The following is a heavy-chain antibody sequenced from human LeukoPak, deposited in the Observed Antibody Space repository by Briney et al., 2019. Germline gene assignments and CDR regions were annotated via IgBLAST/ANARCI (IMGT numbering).Heavy chain of an antibody. CDR3: ARDRWNSILNY. D-gene: IGHD1-7*01. V-gene: IGHV3-7*01. CDR2: IRQDGSEK. CDR1: GFTFSSYW. J-gene: IGHJ4*02. Sequence: GGSLRLSCAASGFTFSSYWMSWVRQAPGKGLEWVANIRQDGSEKYYVDSVKGRFTISRDNAKNSLYLQMNSLRAEDTAVYYCARDRWNSILNYWGQGTLVTVSS.